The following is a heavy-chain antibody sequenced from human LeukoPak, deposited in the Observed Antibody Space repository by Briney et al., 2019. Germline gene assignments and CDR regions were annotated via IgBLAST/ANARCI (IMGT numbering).Heavy chain of an antibody. CDR1: GDSINSGVSY. J-gene: IGHJ4*02. V-gene: IGHV4-39*07. D-gene: IGHD2-8*02. CDR3: ATLGASGPDY. Sequence: PSETLSLTCSVSGDSINSGVSYWAWIRQPPGKGLEWIGTIYYSGSAGSTYYNPSLKSRVTISLDTSKKQFSLRLSSVTAADTAVYYCATLGASGPDYWGQGTLVTVSS. CDR2: IYYSGSAGST.